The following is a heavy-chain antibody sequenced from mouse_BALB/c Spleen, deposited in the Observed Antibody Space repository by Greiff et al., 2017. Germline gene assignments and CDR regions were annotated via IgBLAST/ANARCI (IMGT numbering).Heavy chain of an antibody. D-gene: IGHD2-14*01. CDR3: ARGGRYAAMDY. J-gene: IGHJ4*01. CDR1: GYAFTNYL. Sequence: QVQLQQSGAELVRPGTSVKVSCKASGYAFTNYLIEWVKQRPGQGLEWIGVINPGSGGTNYNEKFKGKATLTADKSSSTAYMQLSSLTSDDSAVYFCARGGRYAAMDYWGQGTSVTVSS. V-gene: IGHV1-54*01. CDR2: INPGSGGT.